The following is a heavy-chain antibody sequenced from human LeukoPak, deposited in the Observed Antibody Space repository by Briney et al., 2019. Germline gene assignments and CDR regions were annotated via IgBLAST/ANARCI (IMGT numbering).Heavy chain of an antibody. V-gene: IGHV4-59*08. J-gene: IGHJ4*02. CDR1: GGSISSYY. CDR3: AGTYSSSSSIFDY. Sequence: SETLSLTCTVSGGSISSYYWSWIRQPPGKGLEWIGYIYYSGSTNYNPSLKSRVTISVDTSKNQFSLKLSSVTAADTAVYYCAGTYSSSSSIFDYWGQGTLVTVSS. CDR2: IYYSGST. D-gene: IGHD6-6*01.